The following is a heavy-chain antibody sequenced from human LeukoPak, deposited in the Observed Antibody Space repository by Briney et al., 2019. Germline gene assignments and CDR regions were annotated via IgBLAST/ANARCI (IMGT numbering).Heavy chain of an antibody. CDR3: ARGSYYHDSSGYYYDAFDI. D-gene: IGHD3-22*01. CDR2: IYTSGST. Sequence: PSETLSLTSTVSGGSISSYYWSWIRQPAGKGLEWIGRIYTSGSTNYNPSLKSRVTMSVDTSKNQFSLKLSSVTAADTAVYYCARGSYYHDSSGYYYDAFDIWGQGTMATVSS. V-gene: IGHV4-4*07. CDR1: GGSISSYY. J-gene: IGHJ3*02.